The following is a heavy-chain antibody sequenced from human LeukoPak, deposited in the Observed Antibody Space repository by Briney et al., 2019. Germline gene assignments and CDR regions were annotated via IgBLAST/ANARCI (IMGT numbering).Heavy chain of an antibody. CDR2: ISGGSERT. V-gene: IGHV3-23*01. J-gene: IGHJ4*02. CDR1: GFTFAAYA. Sequence: PGGSLRLSCAASGFTFAAYAMTWVRQAPGKGLEWVSAISGGSERTHYADSVQGRFTVSRDNVKNMVYLQMNSLRAADTALYFCVKDPNYDNSGYYYAHWGQGTQVIVSS. D-gene: IGHD3-22*01. CDR3: VKDPNYDNSGYYYAH.